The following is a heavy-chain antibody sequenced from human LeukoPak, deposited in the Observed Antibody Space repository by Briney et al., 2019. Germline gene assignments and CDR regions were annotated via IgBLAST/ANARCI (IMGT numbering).Heavy chain of an antibody. Sequence: ASVKVSCKASGYTFIGYYMHWVRQAPGQGLEWMGWISAYNGNTNYAQKLQGRVTMTTDTSTSTAYMELRSLRSDDTAVYYCARHNDYGDYVFWFDPWGQGTLVTVSS. CDR3: ARHNDYGDYVFWFDP. CDR1: GYTFIGYY. V-gene: IGHV1-18*04. D-gene: IGHD4-17*01. CDR2: ISAYNGNT. J-gene: IGHJ5*02.